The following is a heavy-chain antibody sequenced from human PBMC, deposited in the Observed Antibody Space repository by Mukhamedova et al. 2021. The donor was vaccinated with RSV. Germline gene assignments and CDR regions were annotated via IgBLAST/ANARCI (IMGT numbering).Heavy chain of an antibody. J-gene: IGHJ4*02. CDR2: MYYTGST. CDR1: SSGYY. Sequence: SSGYYWGWIRQPPGKGLEWIANMYYTGSTSYNPSLNTRVTISLDTSKNQSYLNPDSLTAAHTAVYYCARLRPAQVAVDYLRQRTL. D-gene: IGHD6-19*01. V-gene: IGHV4-39*01. CDR3: ARLRPAQVAVDY.